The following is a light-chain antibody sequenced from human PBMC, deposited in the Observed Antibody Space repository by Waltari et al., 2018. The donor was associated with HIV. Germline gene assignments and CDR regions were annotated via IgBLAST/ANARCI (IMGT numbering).Light chain of an antibody. CDR2: WAS. CDR1: QSVLYSSNNKNY. J-gene: IGKJ4*01. V-gene: IGKV4-1*01. Sequence: DIVMTQSPDSLAVSLCERATIHCKSSQSVLYSSNNKNYLAWYQQKPGQPPKLLIYWASTRESGVHDRFSGSGSGTDFTLTISSLQAEDVAVYYCQQYYSTPLTFGGGTKVEIK. CDR3: QQYYSTPLT.